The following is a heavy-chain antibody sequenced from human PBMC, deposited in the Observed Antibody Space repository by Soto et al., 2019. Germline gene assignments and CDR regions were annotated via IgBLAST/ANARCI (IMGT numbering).Heavy chain of an antibody. CDR1: GFTFSTYA. CDR3: ARASYYYYGMDA. Sequence: GGSLRLSCAASGFTFSTYAMSWVRQAPGKGLEWVSVIGEGGFSTQYAASVKGRFTISRDNSKNMLYLQMNSLRAEDTAVYYCARASYYYYGMDAWGQGTTVTVSS. CDR2: IGEGGFST. J-gene: IGHJ6*02. V-gene: IGHV3-23*01.